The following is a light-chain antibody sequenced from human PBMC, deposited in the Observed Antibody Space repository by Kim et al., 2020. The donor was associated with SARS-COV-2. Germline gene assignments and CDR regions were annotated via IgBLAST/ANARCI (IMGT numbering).Light chain of an antibody. CDR2: GAS. CDR1: QSVASSY. V-gene: IGKV3-20*01. Sequence: SPGERATLACRASQSVASSYLAWYQQRPGQSPRLLIYGASSRATGTPDRFSGSGSGTDFTLTISRLEPEDFAVYYCHQYGGSPRTFGQGTKVDIK. CDR3: HQYGGSPRT. J-gene: IGKJ1*01.